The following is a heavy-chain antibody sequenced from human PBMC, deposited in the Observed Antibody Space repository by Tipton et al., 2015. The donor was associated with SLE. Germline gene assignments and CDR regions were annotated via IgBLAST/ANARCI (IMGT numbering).Heavy chain of an antibody. Sequence: SLRLSCAASGFTVSSNYMSWVRQAPGKGLEWVSVIYSGGSTYYTDSVKGRFTISRDNSKNPLSLQMNSLSAEDTAVYYCATPHYYDISAPHPLDSWGQGPLVTFSS. D-gene: IGHD3-22*01. CDR1: GFTVSSNY. CDR3: ATPHYYDISAPHPLDS. V-gene: IGHV3-53*05. CDR2: IYSGGST. J-gene: IGHJ4*02.